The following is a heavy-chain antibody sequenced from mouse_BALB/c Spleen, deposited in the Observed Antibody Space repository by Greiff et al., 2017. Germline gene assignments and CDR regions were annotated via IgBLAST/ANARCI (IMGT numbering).Heavy chain of an antibody. J-gene: IGHJ3*01. D-gene: IGHD1-1*01. CDR1: GYTFTDYA. Sequence: VQLQQSGAELVRPGVSVKISCKGSGYTFTDYAMHWVKQSHAKSLEWIGVISTYYGDASYNQKFKGKATMTVDKSSSTAYMELARLTSEDSAIYYCARYFSSYSWFAYWGQGTLVTVSA. CDR3: ARYFSSYSWFAY. V-gene: IGHV1S137*01. CDR2: ISTYYGDA.